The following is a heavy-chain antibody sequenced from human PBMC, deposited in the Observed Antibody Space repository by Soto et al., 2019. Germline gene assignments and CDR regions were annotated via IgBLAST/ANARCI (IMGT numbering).Heavy chain of an antibody. CDR1: GYSFTSYW. Sequence: GESLKISFQGSGYSFTSYWIGWVRQMPGKGLDCRGIIYPGNSHTSYNPSFQGQVTISVDKSINTAYLQWSSLKASDTAMYYCARSLSNYYYYHGLDVWGQGTTVTVSS. D-gene: IGHD4-4*01. CDR3: ARSLSNYYYYHGLDV. V-gene: IGHV5-51*01. CDR2: IYPGNSHT. J-gene: IGHJ6*02.